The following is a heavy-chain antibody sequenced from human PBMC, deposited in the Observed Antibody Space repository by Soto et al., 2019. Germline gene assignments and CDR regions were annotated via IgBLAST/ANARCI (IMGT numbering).Heavy chain of an antibody. J-gene: IGHJ4*02. D-gene: IGHD6-13*01. CDR1: GFTFRSFG. CDR2: ISYDGSNK. CDR3: AKVEARIAAAGPFDY. V-gene: IGHV3-30*18. Sequence: QVQLVESGGGVFRPGRSLRLSCEASGFTFRSFGLHWVRRAPAKGLEGLAVISYDGSNKYNADSVKGRFTISRDNSKNTLYLQMNSLRAEDTAVYYCAKVEARIAAAGPFDYWGQGTLVTVSS.